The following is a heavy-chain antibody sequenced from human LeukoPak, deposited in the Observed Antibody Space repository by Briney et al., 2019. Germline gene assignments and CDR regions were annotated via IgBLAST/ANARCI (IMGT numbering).Heavy chain of an antibody. CDR1: GGSISSSSYY. CDR2: IYYSGST. V-gene: IGHV4-39*01. Sequence: SETLSLTCTVSGGSISSSSYYWGWIRQPPGKGLEWIGSIYYSGSTYYNPSLKSRVTISVDTSKNQFSLKLSSVTAADTAVYYCARRALAVAGTPNYYYYMDVWGKGTTVTVPS. J-gene: IGHJ6*03. CDR3: ARRALAVAGTPNYYYYMDV. D-gene: IGHD6-19*01.